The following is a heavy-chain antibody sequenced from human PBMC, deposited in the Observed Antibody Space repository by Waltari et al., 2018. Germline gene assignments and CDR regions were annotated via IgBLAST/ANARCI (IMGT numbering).Heavy chain of an antibody. CDR1: GGSISGYY. V-gene: IGHV4-59*01. J-gene: IGHJ5*02. CDR2: IHYTGSP. Sequence: QVQLQESGPGLVKPSETLSLTCTVSGGSISGYYWSWIRQPPGKGLEWIGYIHYTGSPTFNPSLKSRVTISVDTSKNQFSLNLSSLTAADTAVYYCARGRIVVGPWGQGTLVTVSS. D-gene: IGHD2-15*01. CDR3: ARGRIVVGP.